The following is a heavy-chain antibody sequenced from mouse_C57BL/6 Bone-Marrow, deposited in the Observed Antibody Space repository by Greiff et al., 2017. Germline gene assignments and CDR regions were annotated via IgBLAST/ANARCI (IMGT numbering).Heavy chain of an antibody. CDR2: IYPRSGNT. V-gene: IGHV1-81*01. CDR3: ARSEFYGSSYRN. Sequence: VQLQQSGAELARPGASVKLSCKASGYPFTSYGISWVKQRTGQGLEWIGEIYPRSGNTYYNEKFKGKATLTADKSSSTAYMELRSLTSEDSAVYFCARSEFYGSSYRNWGHGTTLPVSS. J-gene: IGHJ2*01. CDR1: GYPFTSYG. D-gene: IGHD1-1*01.